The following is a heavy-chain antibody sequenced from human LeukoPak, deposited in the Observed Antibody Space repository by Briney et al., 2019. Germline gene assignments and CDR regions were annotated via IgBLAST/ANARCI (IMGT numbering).Heavy chain of an antibody. V-gene: IGHV3-30*03. J-gene: IGHJ4*02. CDR2: ISYDGSNK. D-gene: IGHD2-8*01. CDR3: ARSGGYCTNGVCYNEFDY. Sequence: GGSLRLSCAASGFTFSSYSMNWVRQAPGKGLEWVAVISYDGSNKYYADSVKGRFTISRDNSKNTLYLQMNSLRAEDTAVYYCARSGGYCTNGVCYNEFDYWGQGTLVTVSS. CDR1: GFTFSSYS.